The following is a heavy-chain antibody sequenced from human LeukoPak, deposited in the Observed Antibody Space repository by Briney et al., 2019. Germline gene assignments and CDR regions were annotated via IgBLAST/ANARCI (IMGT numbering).Heavy chain of an antibody. Sequence: GGSLRLSCAASGFTFSSYAMSWVRQAPGKGLVWVSRIASDGSSTTYADSVKGRFSISRGSAKNTLYLQMNSLRVEDTAVYYCARGRPHGNDYWGQGTLVTVSS. CDR3: ARGRPHGNDY. J-gene: IGHJ4*02. CDR2: IASDGSST. D-gene: IGHD4-23*01. CDR1: GFTFSSYA. V-gene: IGHV3-74*01.